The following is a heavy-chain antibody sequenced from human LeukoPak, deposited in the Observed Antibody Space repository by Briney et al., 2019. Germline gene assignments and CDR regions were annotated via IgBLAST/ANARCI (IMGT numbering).Heavy chain of an antibody. Sequence: ASVKVSCKASGYTFTSYYMHWVRQAPGQGLEWMGIINPSGGSTSYAQKFQGRVTMTRDTSTSTVYMELSSLRSEDTAVYYCARDPLRWTLLPDHFDYWGQGTLVTVSS. CDR1: GYTFTSYY. CDR2: INPSGGST. V-gene: IGHV1-46*01. D-gene: IGHD4-23*01. J-gene: IGHJ4*02. CDR3: ARDPLRWTLLPDHFDY.